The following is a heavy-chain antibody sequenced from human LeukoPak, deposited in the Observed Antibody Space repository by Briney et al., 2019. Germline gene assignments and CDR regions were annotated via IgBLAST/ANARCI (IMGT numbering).Heavy chain of an antibody. Sequence: QPGGSLRLSCAASGFTFDDYAMHWVRQAPGKGLEWVSGISWNSGSIGYADSVKGRFTISRDNAKNSLYLQMNSLRAEDTALYYCAKDAYSSGWQIDYWGQGTLVTVSS. CDR3: AKDAYSSGWQIDY. CDR2: ISWNSGSI. D-gene: IGHD6-19*01. J-gene: IGHJ4*02. V-gene: IGHV3-9*01. CDR1: GFTFDDYA.